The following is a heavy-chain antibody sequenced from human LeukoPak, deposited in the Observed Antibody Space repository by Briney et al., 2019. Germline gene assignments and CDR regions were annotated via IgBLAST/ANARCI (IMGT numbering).Heavy chain of an antibody. CDR1: GFTFSNYA. CDR2: INDSSGST. Sequence: PGGSLRLSCAASGFTFSNYAMSWVRQAPGKGLEWVSAINDSSGSTYYADSVKGPFTISRDNSKNTLYLQMNSLRAEDTAVYCCARGKEPVAGSLSHFDYWGQGTLVTVSS. D-gene: IGHD6-19*01. CDR3: ARGKEPVAGSLSHFDY. V-gene: IGHV3-23*01. J-gene: IGHJ4*02.